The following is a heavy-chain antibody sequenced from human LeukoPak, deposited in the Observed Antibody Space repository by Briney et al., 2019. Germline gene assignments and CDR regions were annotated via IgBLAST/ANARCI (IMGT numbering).Heavy chain of an antibody. CDR1: GYTFTGYY. CDR3: ARVWVDSGSFSVGAFDI. V-gene: IGHV1-2*02. D-gene: IGHD1-26*01. CDR2: INPNSGGT. J-gene: IGHJ3*02. Sequence: ASVKVSCKASGYTFTGYYMHWVRQAPGQGLEWMGWINPNSGGTNHAQKFQGRVTMTRDTSIFTAYMELSRLTSDDTAVYYCARVWVDSGSFSVGAFDIWGQGTMVTVSS.